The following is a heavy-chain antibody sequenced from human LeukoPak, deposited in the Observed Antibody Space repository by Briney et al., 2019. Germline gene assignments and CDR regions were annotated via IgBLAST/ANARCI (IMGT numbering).Heavy chain of an antibody. Sequence: GGSLRLSCAASGFTFSSYGMHWVRQAPGKGLEWVAVIWYDGSNKYYADSVKGRFTISRDNSKNTLYLQMNSLRAEDTAVYYCAKNLYCGGGSCYPSALGMDVWGQGTTVTVSS. V-gene: IGHV3-33*06. CDR2: IWYDGSNK. CDR1: GFTFSSYG. J-gene: IGHJ6*02. D-gene: IGHD2-15*01. CDR3: AKNLYCGGGSCYPSALGMDV.